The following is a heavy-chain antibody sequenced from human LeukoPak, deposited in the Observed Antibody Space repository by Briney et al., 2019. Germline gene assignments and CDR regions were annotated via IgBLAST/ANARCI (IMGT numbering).Heavy chain of an antibody. CDR2: INHSGST. CDR1: GGSFSGYY. D-gene: IGHD5-18*01. J-gene: IGHJ5*02. V-gene: IGHV4-34*01. CDR3: ARDGRIQLWSRFDP. Sequence: SETLSLTCAVYGGSFSGYYWSWIRHPPGKGLEWIGEINHSGSTNYNPSLKSRVTISVDTSKTQFSLKLSSVTAADPAVYYCARDGRIQLWSRFDPWGQGTLVTVS.